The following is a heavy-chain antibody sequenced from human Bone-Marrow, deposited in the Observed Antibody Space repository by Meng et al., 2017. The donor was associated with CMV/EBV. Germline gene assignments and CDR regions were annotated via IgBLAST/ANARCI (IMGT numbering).Heavy chain of an antibody. CDR1: GFTFSSYS. CDR3: AKAVPRRYFDWLLYFDY. Sequence: GESLKISCAASGFTFSSYSMNWVRQAPGKGLEWVSSISSSSSYIYYADSVKGRFTISRDNAKNSLYLQMNSLRAEDTAVYYCAKAVPRRYFDWLLYFDYWGQGTLVTVSS. J-gene: IGHJ4*02. D-gene: IGHD3-9*01. CDR2: ISSSSSYI. V-gene: IGHV3-21*04.